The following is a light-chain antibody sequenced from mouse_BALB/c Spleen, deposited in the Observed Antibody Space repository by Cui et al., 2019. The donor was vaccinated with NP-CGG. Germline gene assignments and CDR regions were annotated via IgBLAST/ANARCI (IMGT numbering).Light chain of an antibody. CDR2: GTN. CDR3: ALWYSNHWV. V-gene: IGLV1*01. CDR1: IGAVTTSNY. J-gene: IGLJ1*01. Sequence: QVVVTQESALTTSPGETVTLTCRPSIGAVTTSNYANWVQEKPDHLFTGLIGGTNNRAPGVPARFSGSLIGDKAALTITGAQTEDEAIYFCALWYSNHWVFGGGTKLTVL.